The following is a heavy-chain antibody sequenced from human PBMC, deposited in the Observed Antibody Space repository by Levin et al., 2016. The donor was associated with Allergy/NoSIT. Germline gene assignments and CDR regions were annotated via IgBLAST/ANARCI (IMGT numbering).Heavy chain of an antibody. CDR1: GYTFTGYF. CDR3: ARDLANQYASGSYVDS. V-gene: IGHV1-2*02. CDR2: INPNTGGA. D-gene: IGHD3-10*01. J-gene: IGHJ4*02. Sequence: ASVKVSCKTSGYTFTGYFVHWVRQAPGQGLQWMGWINPNTGGANYAQKFQGRVTMTRDTSISTAYMELTRLTSDDTAVYYCARDLANQYASGSYVDSWGQGTLVIVSS.